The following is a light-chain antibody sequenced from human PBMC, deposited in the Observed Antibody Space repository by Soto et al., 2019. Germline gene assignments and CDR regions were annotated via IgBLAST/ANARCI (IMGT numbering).Light chain of an antibody. CDR2: EAS. CDR3: QQHNVWPAT. Sequence: EIVMTQSPATLSVSPGERFTLSCRASQSVRSNLAWYQQKPGQAPRLLIYEASTRATGVTARFSGSGSGTEFTLTISSLQSEDFAVYYCQQHNVWPATFGQGTKVEIK. V-gene: IGKV3-15*01. CDR1: QSVRSN. J-gene: IGKJ1*01.